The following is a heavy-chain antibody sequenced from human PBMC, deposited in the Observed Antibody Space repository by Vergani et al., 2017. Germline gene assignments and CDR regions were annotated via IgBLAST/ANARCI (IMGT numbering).Heavy chain of an antibody. CDR2: ISSSGSTI. Sequence: EVQLVESGGGLVQPGGSLRLSCAASGFTFSSYEMNWVRQAPGKGLEWVSYISSSGSTIYYADSVKGRFTISRDNAKNSLYLQMNSLRAEDTAVYYCARERITMVRGENGMDVWGQGPTVTVSS. D-gene: IGHD3-10*01. J-gene: IGHJ6*02. CDR3: ARERITMVRGENGMDV. V-gene: IGHV3-48*03. CDR1: GFTFSSYE.